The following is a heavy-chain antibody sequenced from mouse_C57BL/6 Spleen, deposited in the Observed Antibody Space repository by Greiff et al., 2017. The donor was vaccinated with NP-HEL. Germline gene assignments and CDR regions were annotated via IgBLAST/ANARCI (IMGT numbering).Heavy chain of an antibody. V-gene: IGHV1-76*01. Sequence: VQLQQSGAELVRPGASVKLSCKASGYTFTDYYINWVKQRPGQGLEWIARIYPGSGNTYYNEKFKGKATLTAEKSSSTAYMQLSSLTSEDSAVYFCAREGAYYSNYGSWFAYWVQGTLVTVSA. CDR3: AREGAYYSNYGSWFAY. CDR2: IYPGSGNT. J-gene: IGHJ3*01. D-gene: IGHD2-5*01. CDR1: GYTFTDYY.